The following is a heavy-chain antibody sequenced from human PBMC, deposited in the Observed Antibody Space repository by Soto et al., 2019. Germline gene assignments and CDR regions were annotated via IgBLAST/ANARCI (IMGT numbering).Heavy chain of an antibody. J-gene: IGHJ6*02. CDR2: IYYSGST. D-gene: IGHD2-2*01. CDR1: GGSISSGDYY. Sequence: SETLSLTCTVSGGSISSGDYYWSWIRQPPGKGLEWIGYIYYSGSTYYNPSLKSRVTISVDTSKNQFSLKLSSVTAADTAVYYCAREGDIVVVPAAREGYYYYGMDVWGQGTTVTVYS. CDR3: AREGDIVVVPAAREGYYYYGMDV. V-gene: IGHV4-30-4*01.